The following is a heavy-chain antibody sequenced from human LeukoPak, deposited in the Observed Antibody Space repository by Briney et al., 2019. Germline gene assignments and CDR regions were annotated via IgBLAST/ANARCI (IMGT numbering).Heavy chain of an antibody. D-gene: IGHD3-22*01. CDR3: ARDRDDSSGYYYGRVLEY. CDR1: GGTFSRYA. J-gene: IGHJ4*02. CDR2: IIPMYGTT. V-gene: IGHV1-69*13. Sequence: SVTVSCKASGGTFSRYAISWVRQAPGQGREWMGGIIPMYGTTNYAQKFQGRVTITADESTSTAYMELSSLRSEDTALYYCARDRDDSSGYYYGRVLEYWGQGTLVTVSS.